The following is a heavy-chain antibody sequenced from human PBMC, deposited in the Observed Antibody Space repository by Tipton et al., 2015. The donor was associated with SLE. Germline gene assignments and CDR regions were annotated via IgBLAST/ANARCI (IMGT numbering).Heavy chain of an antibody. CDR3: ARVRDGSGAFDI. CDR1: GGSISSGGYS. J-gene: IGHJ3*02. Sequence: TLSLTCAVSGGSISSGGYSWSWIRQPPGKGPEWIGYIYYSGSTNYNPSLKSRVTISVDTSKNQFSLQLNSVTPEDTAVYYCARVRDGSGAFDIWGQGTMVTVSS. V-gene: IGHV4-30-4*07. D-gene: IGHD3-10*01. CDR2: IYYSGST.